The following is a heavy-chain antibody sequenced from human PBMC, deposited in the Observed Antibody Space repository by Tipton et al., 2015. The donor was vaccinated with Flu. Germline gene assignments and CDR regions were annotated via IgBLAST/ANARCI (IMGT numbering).Heavy chain of an antibody. Sequence: QSGAEVKKPGSSVRVSCRSSGGLLNNYVFSWVRQAPGQGLEWMGGITPKFGSAKYAQKFQGRVTITADKSTSTAYMELHSLRSEDTAVYYCARVIYSYGNYSHMDVWGKGTTVPVSS. CDR1: GGLLNNYV. J-gene: IGHJ6*03. CDR2: ITPKFGSA. D-gene: IGHD5-18*01. V-gene: IGHV1-69*06. CDR3: ARVIYSYGNYSHMDV.